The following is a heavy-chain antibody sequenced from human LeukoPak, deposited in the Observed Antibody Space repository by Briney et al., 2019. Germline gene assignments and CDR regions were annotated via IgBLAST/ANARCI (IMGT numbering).Heavy chain of an antibody. D-gene: IGHD3-22*01. V-gene: IGHV3-74*01. CDR2: INSDGSST. CDR1: RFTFSTYW. Sequence: GGSLRLSCAASRFTFSTYWMHWVRQAPGKGLVWVSRINSDGSSTDYADSVKGRFTISRDNAKNTLYLQMKGLRTEDTALYYCVKVGYYDSSDTTGYLDYWGQGTLVTVSS. CDR3: VKVGYYDSSDTTGYLDY. J-gene: IGHJ4*02.